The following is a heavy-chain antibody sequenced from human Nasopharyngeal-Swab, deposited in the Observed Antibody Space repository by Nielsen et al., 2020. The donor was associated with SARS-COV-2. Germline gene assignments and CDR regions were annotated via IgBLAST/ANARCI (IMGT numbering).Heavy chain of an antibody. V-gene: IGHV1-18*01. D-gene: IGHD3-9*01. CDR2: ISAYNGNT. J-gene: IGHJ5*02. CDR3: ARAEAYYDILTGGET. Sequence: ASVKVSCKASGYTFTTYGISWVRQAPGQGLEWMGWISAYNGNTNYAQKLQGRVTMTTDTSTSTAYMELRSLRSDDTAVYYCARAEAYYDILTGGETWGQGTLVTVSS. CDR1: GYTFTTYG.